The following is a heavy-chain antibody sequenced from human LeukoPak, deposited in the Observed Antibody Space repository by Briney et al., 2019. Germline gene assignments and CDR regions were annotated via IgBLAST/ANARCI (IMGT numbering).Heavy chain of an antibody. D-gene: IGHD5-18*01. J-gene: IGHJ6*02. V-gene: IGHV3-53*04. CDR3: ARDTGYSYGYVLSEGDYYGMDV. CDR2: IYSGGST. CDR1: GFTVSSNY. Sequence: GGSLRLSCAASGFTVSSNYMSWVRQAPGKGLEWVSVIYSGGSTYYADSVKGRFTISRHNSRNTLYLQMNSLRAEDTAVYYCARDTGYSYGYVLSEGDYYGMDVWGQGTTVNVSS.